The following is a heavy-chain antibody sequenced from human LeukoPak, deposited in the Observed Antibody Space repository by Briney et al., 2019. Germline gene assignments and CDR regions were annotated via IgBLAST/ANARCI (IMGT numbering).Heavy chain of an antibody. D-gene: IGHD1-26*01. CDR1: GYTFTGYY. CDR3: ARRLPLIVGATGGDY. Sequence: ASVKVSCKASGYTFTGYYMHWVRQAPGQGLEWMGWINPNSGGTNYAQKFQGRVTMTRDTSNSTAYMELSRLRSDDTAVYYCARRLPLIVGATGGDYWGQGTLVTVSS. V-gene: IGHV1-2*02. CDR2: INPNSGGT. J-gene: IGHJ4*02.